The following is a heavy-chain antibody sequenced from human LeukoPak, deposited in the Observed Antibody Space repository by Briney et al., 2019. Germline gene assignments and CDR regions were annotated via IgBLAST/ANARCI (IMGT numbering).Heavy chain of an antibody. CDR2: ISSSSSYI. V-gene: IGHV3-21*01. CDR1: GFTFSSYS. D-gene: IGHD1-26*01. Sequence: GGSLRLSCAAAGFTFSSYSMNWVRQAPGKGLEWVSSISSSSSYIYYADSVKGRFTISRDNAKNSLYLQMNSLRAEDTAVYYCASPRGVGATTPTDYWGQGTLVTVSS. J-gene: IGHJ4*02. CDR3: ASPRGVGATTPTDY.